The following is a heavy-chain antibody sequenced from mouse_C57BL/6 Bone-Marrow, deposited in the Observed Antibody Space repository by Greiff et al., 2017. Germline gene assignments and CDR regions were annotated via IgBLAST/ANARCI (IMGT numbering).Heavy chain of an antibody. CDR1: GFSLTSYA. CDR2: IWTGGGT. D-gene: IGHD2-3*01. J-gene: IGHJ4*01. CDR3: ARKGEWLLYYAMDY. Sequence: VKLQESGPGLVAPSQSLSITCTVSGFSLTSYAISWVRQPPGKGLEWLGVIWTGGGTNYNSALKSRLSISKHNSKSQVFLKMNSLQTADTARYYCARKGEWLLYYAMDYWGQGTSVTVSS. V-gene: IGHV2-9-1*01.